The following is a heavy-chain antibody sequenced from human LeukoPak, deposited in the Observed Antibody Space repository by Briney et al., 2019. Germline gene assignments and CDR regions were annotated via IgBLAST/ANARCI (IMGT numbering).Heavy chain of an antibody. D-gene: IGHD3-10*01. CDR1: GFTFSSYW. V-gene: IGHV3-74*01. J-gene: IGHJ4*02. CDR2: INSDGSST. CDR3: ARETYYYGSAHDY. Sequence: PGGSLRLSCAASGFTFSSYWMHWVRQAPGKGLVWVSRINSDGSSTSYADSVKGRFTISRDNAKDTLYLQMNSLRAEDTAVYYCARETYYYGSAHDYWGQGTLVTVSS.